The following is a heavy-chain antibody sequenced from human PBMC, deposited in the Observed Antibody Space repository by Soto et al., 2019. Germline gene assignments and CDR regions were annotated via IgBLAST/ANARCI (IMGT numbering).Heavy chain of an antibody. CDR1: GFTFSNYG. CDR3: ARDRGYRRYFDSSGFWADS. D-gene: IGHD3-22*01. CDR2: VVYDGSKK. V-gene: IGHV3-33*08. J-gene: IGHJ4*02. Sequence: GGSLRLSCAASGFTFSNYGMDWVRQAPGKGLEWVAAVVYDGSKKYYADSVKGRFTVSRDNYKNTLFLEMNALRAEDTAVYYCARDRGYRRYFDSSGFWADSWGQGTLVTVSS.